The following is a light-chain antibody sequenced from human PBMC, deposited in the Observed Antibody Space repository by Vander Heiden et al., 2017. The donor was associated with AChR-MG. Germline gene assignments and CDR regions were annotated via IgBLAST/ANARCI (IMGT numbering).Light chain of an antibody. J-gene: IGLJ1*01. CDR3: CSRDSSGHSYV. CDR2: GKN. Sequence: SSELTQDPAVSVALGQTVRITCQGDSLRSFYASWYQQKPGQAPVFVISGKNNRPSGIPDRFSASSSGNTASLTFTGAQAEDEADYYCCSRDSSGHSYVFGSGTKVTVL. CDR1: SLRSFY. V-gene: IGLV3-19*01.